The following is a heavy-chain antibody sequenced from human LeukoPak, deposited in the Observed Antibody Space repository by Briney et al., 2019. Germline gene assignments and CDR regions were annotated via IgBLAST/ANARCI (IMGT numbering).Heavy chain of an antibody. CDR1: GFTFSSYS. V-gene: IGHV3-21*01. D-gene: IGHD1-26*01. Sequence: GGSLRLSCAASGFTFSSYSMNWVRQAPGKGLEWVSSISSSSSYIYYADSVKGRFTISRDNAKNSLYLQMNSLRAEDTAVYCCARVYSGSYYGLDAFDIWGQGTMVTVSS. CDR2: ISSSSSYI. J-gene: IGHJ3*02. CDR3: ARVYSGSYYGLDAFDI.